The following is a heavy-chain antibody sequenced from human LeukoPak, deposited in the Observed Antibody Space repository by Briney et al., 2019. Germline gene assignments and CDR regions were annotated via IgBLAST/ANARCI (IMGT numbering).Heavy chain of an antibody. CDR3: ARDRDSSGWSKNWFDP. J-gene: IGHJ5*02. D-gene: IGHD6-19*01. Sequence: ASVKVSCKSSGYTFTSYDINWVRQAPGQGLEWMGWMNPNSGNTGYAQKFQGRVTMTRNTSISTAYMELSSLRSDDTAVYYCARDRDSSGWSKNWFDPWGQGTLVTVSS. CDR1: GYTFTSYD. V-gene: IGHV1-8*01. CDR2: MNPNSGNT.